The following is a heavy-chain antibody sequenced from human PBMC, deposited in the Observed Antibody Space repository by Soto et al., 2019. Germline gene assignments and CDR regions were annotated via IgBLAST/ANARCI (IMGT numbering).Heavy chain of an antibody. J-gene: IGHJ4*02. CDR3: GRESSPGDPDW. Sequence: SETLSLTCNVSGGSISGHYWSWVRQTPGKGLEWIGYIYYSGSTYYNPSLKSRVTISVDTSKTQFSLKLSSVTAADTAVYYCGRESSPGDPDWGGQGTLVTVSS. CDR2: IYYSGST. V-gene: IGHV4-59*11. CDR1: GGSISGHY. D-gene: IGHD3-10*01.